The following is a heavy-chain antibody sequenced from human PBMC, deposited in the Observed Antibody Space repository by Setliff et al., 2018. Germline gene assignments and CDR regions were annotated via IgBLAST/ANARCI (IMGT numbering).Heavy chain of an antibody. Sequence: GASVKVSCKASGGTFSSYGISWVRQAPGQGLEWMGGIIPIFGTANYAQKFQGRVTITADESTSTAYMELSSLRSEDTAVYYCATQPLQWELLGLDYWGQGTLVTISS. D-gene: IGHD1-26*01. CDR3: ATQPLQWELLGLDY. V-gene: IGHV1-69*13. CDR2: IIPIFGTA. J-gene: IGHJ4*02. CDR1: GGTFSSYG.